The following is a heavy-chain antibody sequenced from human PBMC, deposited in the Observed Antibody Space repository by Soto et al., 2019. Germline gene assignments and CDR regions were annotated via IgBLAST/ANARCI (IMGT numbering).Heavy chain of an antibody. CDR3: AQWLLPEAPFDY. CDR2: IYYSGST. D-gene: IGHD3-22*01. CDR1: GGSISSSSYY. Sequence: NPSETLSLTCTVSGGSISSSSYYWGWIRQPPGKGLEWIGSIYYSGSTYYNPSLKSRVTISVDTSKNQFSLKLSSVTAADTAVYYCAQWLLPEAPFDYWGQGTLVTVSS. J-gene: IGHJ4*02. V-gene: IGHV4-39*01.